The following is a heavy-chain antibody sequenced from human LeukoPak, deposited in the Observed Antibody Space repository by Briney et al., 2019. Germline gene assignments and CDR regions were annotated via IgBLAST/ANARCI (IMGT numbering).Heavy chain of an antibody. CDR2: ISDNGDST. CDR1: GFTFSSYA. CDR3: ARRDHLTGWYKFYFDY. V-gene: IGHV3-23*01. D-gene: IGHD6-19*01. Sequence: GGSLRLSCAASGFTFSSYAMSWVRQAPGKGLGWVSGISDNGDSTYYADPVKGRFTISRDNSKNTLYLQMNSLGAEDTAVYYCARRDHLTGWYKFYFDYWGQGTLVTVSS. J-gene: IGHJ4*02.